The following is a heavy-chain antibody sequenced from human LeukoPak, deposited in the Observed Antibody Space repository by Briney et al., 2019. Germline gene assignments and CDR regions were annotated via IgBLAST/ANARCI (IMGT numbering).Heavy chain of an antibody. D-gene: IGHD3-3*01. V-gene: IGHV3-21*01. CDR2: ISSSSSYT. Sequence: GGSLRLSCAASGFTFSSYSMNWVRQAPGKGLEWVSSISSSSSYTYYADSVKGRFTISRDNAKNSLYLQMNSLRAEDTAVYYCARDRNDFWSGYPYYYYGMDVWGQGTTVTVSS. J-gene: IGHJ6*02. CDR1: GFTFSSYS. CDR3: ARDRNDFWSGYPYYYYGMDV.